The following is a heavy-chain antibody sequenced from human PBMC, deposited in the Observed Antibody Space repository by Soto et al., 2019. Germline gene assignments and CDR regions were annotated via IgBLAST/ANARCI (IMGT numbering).Heavy chain of an antibody. J-gene: IGHJ4*02. Sequence: SLRLSCAASGFTFSSHSINWVRQAPGKGLEWVSYISGSGATKYYADSVKGRFTISRDNARNSLYLQMSSLSDEDTAVYYCARAIRGFSYAVDYWGQGTLVTVSS. D-gene: IGHD5-18*01. V-gene: IGHV3-48*02. CDR1: GFTFSSHS. CDR3: ARAIRGFSYAVDY. CDR2: ISGSGATK.